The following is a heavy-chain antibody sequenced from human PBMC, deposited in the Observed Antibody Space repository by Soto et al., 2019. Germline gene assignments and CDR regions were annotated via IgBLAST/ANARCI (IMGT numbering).Heavy chain of an antibody. J-gene: IGHJ4*02. CDR1: GASISSTTSGNW. CDR3: ARMVGATLVDF. V-gene: IGHV4-4*02. D-gene: IGHD1-26*01. Sequence: QVQLQESGPGLVRPSGTLSLTCAVSGASISSTTSGNWWSWVRQPPGKGLEWIGEIYHSGSTNYTPSLKSRVTRSVDKSKTQFSLKLSSVTAADTAVYYCARMVGATLVDFWGQGTLVTVSS. CDR2: IYHSGST.